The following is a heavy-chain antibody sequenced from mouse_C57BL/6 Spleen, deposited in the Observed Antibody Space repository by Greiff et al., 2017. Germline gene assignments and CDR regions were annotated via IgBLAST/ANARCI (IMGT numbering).Heavy chain of an antibody. CDR3: TIYGYDGY. Sequence: EVQLQQSGAELVRPGASVKLSCTASGFNIKDDYMHWVKQRPEQGLEWIGWIDPENGDTEYASKFQGKATITADTSSNTAYLQLSSLTSEDTAVYYCTIYGYDGYWGQGTTLTVSS. CDR1: GFNIKDDY. J-gene: IGHJ2*01. CDR2: IDPENGDT. D-gene: IGHD2-2*01. V-gene: IGHV14-4*01.